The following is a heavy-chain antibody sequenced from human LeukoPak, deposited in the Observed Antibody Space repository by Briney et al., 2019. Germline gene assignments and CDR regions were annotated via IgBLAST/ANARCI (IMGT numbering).Heavy chain of an antibody. V-gene: IGHV3-53*01. CDR3: ARARQQLEFDY. CDR2: IYSGGNT. D-gene: IGHD6-13*01. Sequence: GGSLRLSCATSGFIVSSNYMSWVRQAPGKGLEWVSVIYSGGNTYYADSVKGRLTISRDNAKNSLYLQMNSLRAEDTAVYYCARARQQLEFDYWGQGTLVTVSS. CDR1: GFIVSSNY. J-gene: IGHJ4*02.